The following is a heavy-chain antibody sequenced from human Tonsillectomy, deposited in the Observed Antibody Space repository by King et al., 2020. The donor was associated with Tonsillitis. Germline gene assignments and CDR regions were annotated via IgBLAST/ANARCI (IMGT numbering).Heavy chain of an antibody. V-gene: IGHV4-59*01. CDR3: ARASSYFDY. Sequence: VQLQESGPGLVKPSETLSLTCTVSGGSISSYYWSWIRQPPGKGREWIGHIHYSGSTNYKSSLKSRVTISVDTSKNQFSLRLSSVTAADTAVYYCARASSYFDYWGQGTLVTVSS. CDR2: IHYSGST. CDR1: GGSISSYY. J-gene: IGHJ4*02.